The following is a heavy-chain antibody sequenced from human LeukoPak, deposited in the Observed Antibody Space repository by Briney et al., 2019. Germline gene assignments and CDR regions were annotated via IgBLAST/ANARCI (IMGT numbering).Heavy chain of an antibody. CDR1: GFTFSSYG. Sequence: GGSLRLSCTASGFTFSSYGMSWVRQAPGKGLEWVSAISGSGGNTFYADSVKGRFTISRDSSKNTLFLQMISLRAEDTAVYYCARDHVTMIRGVSYYFYGMDVWGQGTTVTVSS. CDR2: ISGSGGNT. CDR3: ARDHVTMIRGVSYYFYGMDV. J-gene: IGHJ6*02. V-gene: IGHV3-23*01. D-gene: IGHD3-10*01.